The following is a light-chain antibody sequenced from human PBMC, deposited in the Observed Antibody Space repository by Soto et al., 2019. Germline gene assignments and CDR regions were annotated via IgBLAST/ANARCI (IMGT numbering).Light chain of an antibody. V-gene: IGKV1-5*03. Sequence: DIQMTQSASTLSASLGDRVTITCGASQRISSCLAWYQQKPGKAPKLLIYKASSLESGVPTRFSGRASGTEFTLTISSLQPDDFATYYCQQYNSYSTFGQGTKVDIK. CDR2: KAS. CDR3: QQYNSYST. J-gene: IGKJ1*01. CDR1: QRISSC.